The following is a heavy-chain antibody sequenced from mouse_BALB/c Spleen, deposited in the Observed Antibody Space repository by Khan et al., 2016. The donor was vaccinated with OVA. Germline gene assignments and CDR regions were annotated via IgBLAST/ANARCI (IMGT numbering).Heavy chain of an antibody. CDR1: GYSITSDYA. V-gene: IGHV3-2*02. CDR3: ARSLYYSYGYALDH. J-gene: IGHJ4*01. Sequence: EVQLQESGPGLVKPSQSLSLTCTVTGYSITSDYAWNWIRQFPGNKLAWMGYISSSGSTSYNPSLKSRISITRDTSKNQFFLQLKSVTTEDTATYYCARSLYYSYGYALDHWGRGTSVTVSS. D-gene: IGHD2-14*01. CDR2: ISSSGST.